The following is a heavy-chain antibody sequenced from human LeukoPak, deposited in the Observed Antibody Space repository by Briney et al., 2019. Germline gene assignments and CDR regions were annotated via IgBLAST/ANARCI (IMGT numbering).Heavy chain of an antibody. Sequence: SETLSLTRAVYGGSFSGYYWSWIRQPPGKGLEWIGEINHSGSTNYNPSLKSRVTISVDTSMNQFSLKLSSVTAADTAVYYCAHYYYYGSGLNWFDPWGQGTLVTVSS. V-gene: IGHV4-34*01. CDR3: AHYYYYGSGLNWFDP. D-gene: IGHD3-10*01. CDR1: GGSFSGYY. CDR2: INHSGST. J-gene: IGHJ5*02.